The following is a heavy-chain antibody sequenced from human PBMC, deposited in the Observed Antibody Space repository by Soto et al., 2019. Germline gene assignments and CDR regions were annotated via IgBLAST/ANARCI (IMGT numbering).Heavy chain of an antibody. CDR2: INPNSGGT. Sequence: GASVKVSCKASGYTFTGYYMHWVRQAPGQGLEWMGWINPNSGGTNYAQKFQGRVTMTRDTSISTAYMELSRLRSDDTAVYYCARDGTRIRGYSCYDEPQKPSDYYYYYGMDVWGQGTTVTVSS. J-gene: IGHJ6*02. V-gene: IGHV1-2*02. CDR1: GYTFTGYY. D-gene: IGHD5-12*01. CDR3: ARDGTRIRGYSCYDEPQKPSDYYYYYGMDV.